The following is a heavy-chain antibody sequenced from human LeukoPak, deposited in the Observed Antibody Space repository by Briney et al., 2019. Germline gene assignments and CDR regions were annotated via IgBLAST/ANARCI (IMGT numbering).Heavy chain of an antibody. CDR1: GGSFSGYY. J-gene: IGHJ3*02. V-gene: IGHV4-34*01. CDR3: ARGPHRSSSSFRAFDI. CDR2: INHSGST. Sequence: SETLSLTCAVYGGSFSGYYWSWIRQPPGKGLEWIGEINHSGSTNYNPSLKSRVTISVDTSKNQFSLQLNSVTPEDTAVYYCARGPHRSSSSFRAFDIWGQGTMVTVSS. D-gene: IGHD6-6*01.